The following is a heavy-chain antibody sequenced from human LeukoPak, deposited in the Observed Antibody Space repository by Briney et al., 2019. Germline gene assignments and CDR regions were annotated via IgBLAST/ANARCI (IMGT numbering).Heavy chain of an antibody. J-gene: IGHJ4*02. D-gene: IGHD3-16*02. CDR1: GYTFTSYD. Sequence: ASVKVSCKASGYTFTSYDINWVRQATGQGPEWMGWMNPNSGNTGYAQKFRGRVSNTRNTSISTAYMELSSLVSEDTAVYYCARLGELSSDDYWGQGTLVTVSS. CDR3: ARLGELSSDDY. V-gene: IGHV1-8*03. CDR2: MNPNSGNT.